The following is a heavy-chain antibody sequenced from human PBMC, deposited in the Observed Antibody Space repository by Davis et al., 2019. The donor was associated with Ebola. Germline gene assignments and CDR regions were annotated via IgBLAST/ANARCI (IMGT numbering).Heavy chain of an antibody. J-gene: IGHJ6*02. CDR3: ASGDGYNSYYYGMDV. CDR2: IIPILGIA. Sequence: SVKVSCKASGGTFSTYAISWVRQAPGQGLEWMGGIIPILGIANYAQKFQGRVTITADESTSTAYMELSSLRSEDTAVYYCASGDGYNSYYYGMDVWGQGTTVTVSS. D-gene: IGHD5-24*01. CDR1: GGTFSTYA. V-gene: IGHV1-69*10.